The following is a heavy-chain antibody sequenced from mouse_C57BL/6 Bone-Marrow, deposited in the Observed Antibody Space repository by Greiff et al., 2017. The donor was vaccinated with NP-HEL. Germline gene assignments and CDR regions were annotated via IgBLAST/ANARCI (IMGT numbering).Heavy chain of an antibody. CDR3: ARPQIYYYGSTPAWFAD. CDR2: FYPGSGSI. V-gene: IGHV1-62-2*01. D-gene: IGHD1-1*01. J-gene: IGHJ3*01. CDR1: GYTFTEYT. Sequence: QVQLQQSGAELVKPGASVKLSCKASGYTFTEYTIHWVKQRSGQGLEWIGWFYPGSGSIKYNEKFKDKATLTADKSSSTVYMELSRLTSEDSAVYFCARPQIYYYGSTPAWFADWGQGTLVTVSA.